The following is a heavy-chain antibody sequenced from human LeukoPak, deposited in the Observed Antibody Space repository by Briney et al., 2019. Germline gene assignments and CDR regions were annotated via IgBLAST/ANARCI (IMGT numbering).Heavy chain of an antibody. J-gene: IGHJ6*02. CDR3: ARESSRYGMDV. Sequence: PSETLSLTCTVSGGSISSGGYYWSWIRQHPGKGLEWIGYIYYSGSTYYNPSLKSRVTVLVDTSKNQFSLKLSSVTATDTAVYYCARESSRYGMDVWGQGTTVTVSS. D-gene: IGHD2-2*01. CDR1: GGSISSGGYY. CDR2: IYYSGST. V-gene: IGHV4-31*03.